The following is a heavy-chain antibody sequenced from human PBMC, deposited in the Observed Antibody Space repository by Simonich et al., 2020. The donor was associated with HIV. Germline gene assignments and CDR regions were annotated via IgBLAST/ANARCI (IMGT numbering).Heavy chain of an antibody. D-gene: IGHD5-18*01. CDR3: ARDTAMAHYYYGMDV. V-gene: IGHV3-33*01. CDR1: GFTFSNYG. Sequence: QVQLVESGGGVVQPGRSLRLSCAASGFTFSNYGMHWVRQAPGKGLEWGAIIWYDGSNKYYADSVKRRVTISRDNSKNTLYLHMNSLRAEDTAVYYCARDTAMAHYYYGMDVWGQGTTVTVSS. CDR2: IWYDGSNK. J-gene: IGHJ6*02.